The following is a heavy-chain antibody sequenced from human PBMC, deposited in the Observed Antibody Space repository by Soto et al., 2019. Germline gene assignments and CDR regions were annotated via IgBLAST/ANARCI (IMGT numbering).Heavy chain of an antibody. CDR2: IDTDGSTT. CDR1: GFSFSDYW. J-gene: IGHJ4*02. V-gene: IGHV3-74*01. Sequence: EVQLVESGGGLVQPGGSLRLSCAASGFSFSDYWMHWVRQAPGKGLVWVSCIDTDGSTTIYADSVKGQFTISRDNVKNTLYLQMDSLRAEDTALYYCSRGGGFSGNYLGGQGTLVTVSS. CDR3: SRGGGFSGNYL. D-gene: IGHD1-26*01.